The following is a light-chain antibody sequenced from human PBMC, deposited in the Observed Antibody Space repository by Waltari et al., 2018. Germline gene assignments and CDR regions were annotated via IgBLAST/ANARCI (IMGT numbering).Light chain of an antibody. CDR2: DVS. J-gene: IGKJ1*01. Sequence: DIQMTQSPSTLSASVGDRVTITCRASQSVRDWLAWYQQKPGKAPELLIFDVSTLKSGVPSRFSGRGSGTEFTLTISSLQPDDFATYYCQHYSHSSPWTFGKGTKVEIK. CDR3: QHYSHSSPWT. V-gene: IGKV1-5*01. CDR1: QSVRDW.